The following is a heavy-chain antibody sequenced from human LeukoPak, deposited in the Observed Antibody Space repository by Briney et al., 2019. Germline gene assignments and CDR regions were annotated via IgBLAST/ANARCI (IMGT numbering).Heavy chain of an antibody. CDR2: IYHSGST. CDR3: ARIPGVDTAMVPSPWAFDI. CDR1: GYSISSGYY. D-gene: IGHD5-18*01. V-gene: IGHV4-38-2*02. Sequence: PSETLSLTCTVSGYSISSGYYWGWIRQPPGKGLEWIGSIYHSGSTYYNPSLKSRVTISVDTSKNQFSLKLSSVTAADTAVYYCARIPGVDTAMVPSPWAFDIWGQGTMVTVSS. J-gene: IGHJ3*02.